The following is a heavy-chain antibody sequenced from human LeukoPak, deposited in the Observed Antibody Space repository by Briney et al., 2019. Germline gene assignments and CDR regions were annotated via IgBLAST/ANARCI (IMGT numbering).Heavy chain of an antibody. D-gene: IGHD6-19*01. CDR2: IYPGDSDT. Sequence: HGESLKISCKGSGYSFTSHWIGWVRQMPGKVLEWMGIIYPGDSDTRYSPSFQGQVTISADKSISTAYLQWSSLKASDTAMYYCARGMAVAGINYFDYWGQGTLVTVSS. V-gene: IGHV5-51*01. J-gene: IGHJ4*02. CDR1: GYSFTSHW. CDR3: ARGMAVAGINYFDY.